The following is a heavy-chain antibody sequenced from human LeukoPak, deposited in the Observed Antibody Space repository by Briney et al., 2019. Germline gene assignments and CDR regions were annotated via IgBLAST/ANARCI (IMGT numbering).Heavy chain of an antibody. Sequence: GGSLRLSCAVSGFTTKTYWMHWVRQPPGKGLVWVSRINDDGTYTVYADSVKGRFTISRDNAKNSLYLQMNSLRAEDTAVYYCARVSGPFGYWGQGTLVTVSS. D-gene: IGHD1-26*01. V-gene: IGHV3-74*01. CDR3: ARVSGPFGY. CDR2: INDDGTYT. CDR1: GFTTKTYW. J-gene: IGHJ4*02.